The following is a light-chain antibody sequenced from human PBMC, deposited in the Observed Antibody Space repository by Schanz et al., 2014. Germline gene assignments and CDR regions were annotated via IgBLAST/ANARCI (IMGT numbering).Light chain of an antibody. J-gene: IGLJ3*02. CDR3: SSYTSNNTRV. CDR1: SSDVGAYNY. CDR2: DVS. Sequence: QSALTQPASVSGSPGQSITISCTGTSSDVGAYNYVSWYQQHPGKAPKLMIYDVSDRPSGVSNRFSGSKSGTTASLTISGLQAEDEADYYCSSYTSNNTRVFGGGTKLTVL. V-gene: IGLV2-14*03.